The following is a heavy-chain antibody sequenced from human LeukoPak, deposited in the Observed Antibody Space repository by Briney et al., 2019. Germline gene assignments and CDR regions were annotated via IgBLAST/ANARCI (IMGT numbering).Heavy chain of an antibody. CDR1: GYTFTSYG. CDR2: ISAYNGNT. CDR3: ARDPGNWNDQGPHLFFDY. D-gene: IGHD1-1*01. J-gene: IGHJ4*02. Sequence: ASVTVSCKASGYTFTSYGISWVRQAPGQGLEWMGWISAYNGNTNYAQKLQGRVTMTTDTSTSTAYMELRSLRFDDTAVYYCARDPGNWNDQGPHLFFDYWGQGTLVTVSS. V-gene: IGHV1-18*01.